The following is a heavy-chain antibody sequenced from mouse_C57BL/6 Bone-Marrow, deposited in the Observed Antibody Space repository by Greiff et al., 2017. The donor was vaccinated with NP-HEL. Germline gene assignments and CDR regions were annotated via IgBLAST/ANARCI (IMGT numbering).Heavy chain of an antibody. CDR1: GFTFSSYG. D-gene: IGHD4-1*01. Sequence: EVKLVESGGDLVKPGGSLKLSCAASGFTFSSYGMSWVRQTPDKRLEWVATISSGGSYTYYPDSVKGRFTISRDNAKNTLYLQMSSLKSEDTAMYYCARGILVFAYWGQGTLVTVSA. CDR2: ISSGGSYT. J-gene: IGHJ3*01. V-gene: IGHV5-6*02. CDR3: ARGILVFAY.